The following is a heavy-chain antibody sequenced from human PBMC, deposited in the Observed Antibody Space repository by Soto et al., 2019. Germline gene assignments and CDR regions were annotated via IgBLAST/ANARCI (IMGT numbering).Heavy chain of an antibody. J-gene: IGHJ4*02. D-gene: IGHD4-17*01. CDR2: ISGSGNII. CDR3: ARGAVTYLDY. CDR1: GFTFSNYE. Sequence: SGGSLRLSCAASGFTFSNYEMNWVRQAPVKGLEWVSYISGSGNIIYYADSVKGRFTISSDNAKKSLYLQMNSLRAEDTAVYYCARGAVTYLDYWGQGTLVTVSS. V-gene: IGHV3-48*03.